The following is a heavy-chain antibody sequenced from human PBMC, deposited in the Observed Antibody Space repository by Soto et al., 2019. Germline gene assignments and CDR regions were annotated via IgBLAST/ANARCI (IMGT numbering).Heavy chain of an antibody. CDR1: GGSISSSEYY. J-gene: IGHJ3*02. V-gene: IGHV4-39*01. CDR3: ARQTDDSYTFNAFDI. D-gene: IGHD3-16*01. CDR2: IYYRGST. Sequence: PSETLCLTCTVSGGSISSSEYYWGWIRQPPGKGLQWIGNIYYRGSTNYNPSLKSPVTISVDTSKNQFSLKLSSVTAADTAVYYCARQTDDSYTFNAFDIWGQGTMVT.